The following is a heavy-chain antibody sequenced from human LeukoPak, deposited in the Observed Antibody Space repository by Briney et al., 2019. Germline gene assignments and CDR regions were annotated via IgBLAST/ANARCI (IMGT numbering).Heavy chain of an antibody. CDR1: GFTFSDYY. CDR2: ISSSGSTI. CDR3: AKSIVVVTYQFDY. Sequence: GGSLRLSCAASGFTFSDYYMSWIRQAPGKWLEWVSYISSSGSTIYYADSVKGRFTISRDNAKNSLYLQMNSLRAEDTAVYYCAKSIVVVTYQFDYWGQGTLVTVSS. J-gene: IGHJ4*02. D-gene: IGHD3-22*01. V-gene: IGHV3-11*01.